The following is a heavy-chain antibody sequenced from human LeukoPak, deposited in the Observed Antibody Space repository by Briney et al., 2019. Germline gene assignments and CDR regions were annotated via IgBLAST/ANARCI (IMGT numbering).Heavy chain of an antibody. Sequence: GRSLRLSCAASGFTFSGYGMHWVRQAPGKGLEWVAVIWYDGSNKYYADSVKGRFTISRDNSKNTLYLQMNSLRAEDTAVYYCARGYGGNSAYFDYWGQGTLVTVSS. CDR3: ARGYGGNSAYFDY. V-gene: IGHV3-33*01. D-gene: IGHD4-23*01. J-gene: IGHJ4*02. CDR1: GFTFSGYG. CDR2: IWYDGSNK.